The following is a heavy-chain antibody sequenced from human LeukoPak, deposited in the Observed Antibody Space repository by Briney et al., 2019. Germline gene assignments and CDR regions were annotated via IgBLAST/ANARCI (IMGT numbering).Heavy chain of an antibody. CDR3: ARSVTMVRGVMGFDP. V-gene: IGHV4-30-4*01. J-gene: IGHJ5*02. Sequence: SQTLSLTCTVSGGSISSGDYYWSWIRQPPGKGLEWIGYIYYSGSTYYNPSPKSRVTISVDTSKNQFSLKLSSVTAADTAVYYCARSVTMVRGVMGFDPWGQGTLVTVSS. CDR1: GGSISSGDYY. CDR2: IYYSGST. D-gene: IGHD3-10*01.